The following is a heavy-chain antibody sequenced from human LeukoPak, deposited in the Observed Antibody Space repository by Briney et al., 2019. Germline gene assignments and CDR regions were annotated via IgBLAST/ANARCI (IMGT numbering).Heavy chain of an antibody. CDR3: AKEFRGGWPFDY. V-gene: IGHV3-23*01. CDR2: ISGRGGST. J-gene: IGHJ4*02. D-gene: IGHD6-19*01. Sequence: PGGSLRLSCAASGFTFSSYAMSWVRQAPGKGLEWVSGISGRGGSTYYADSVKGRFTISRDNSKNTLYLQMNMRAEDTAVYYCAKEFRGGWPFDYWGQGILVTVSS. CDR1: GFTFSSYA.